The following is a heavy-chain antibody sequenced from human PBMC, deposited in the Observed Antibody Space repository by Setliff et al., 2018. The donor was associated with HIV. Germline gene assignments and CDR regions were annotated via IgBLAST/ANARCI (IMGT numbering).Heavy chain of an antibody. Sequence: ASVKVSCKASGYTFTSYDINWVRQATGQGLEWMGWMNPNSGNTGYAQKFQGRVTMTRNTSISTAYMELSSLRSEDTAVYYCASGSEHYYDSSGYLFLSYYYYGMDVWGQGTTVTVSS. CDR1: GYTFTSYD. D-gene: IGHD3-22*01. V-gene: IGHV1-8*02. J-gene: IGHJ6*02. CDR2: MNPNSGNT. CDR3: ASGSEHYYDSSGYLFLSYYYYGMDV.